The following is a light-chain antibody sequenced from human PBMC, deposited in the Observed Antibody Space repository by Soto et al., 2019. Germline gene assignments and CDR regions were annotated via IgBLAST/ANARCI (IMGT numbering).Light chain of an antibody. CDR1: SSNIGSNT. CDR2: SNN. J-gene: IGLJ3*02. Sequence: QLVLTQPPSASGTPGQRVTISCSGSSSNIGSNTVNWYQQLPGTAPKLLIYSNNQRPSGVPDRFSGSKSGTSASLAISGLQSEDEGDYYCATWEDSLNGWVFGGGTKLTVL. CDR3: ATWEDSLNGWV. V-gene: IGLV1-44*01.